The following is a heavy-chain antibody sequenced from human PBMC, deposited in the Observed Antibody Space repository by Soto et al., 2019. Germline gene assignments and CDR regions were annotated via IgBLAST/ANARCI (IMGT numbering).Heavy chain of an antibody. D-gene: IGHD1-20*01. J-gene: IGHJ6*03. CDR3: AFLPPHNWNDVPTHRLDYYYYYMDV. Sequence: GGSLRLSCAASGFTFSSYSMNWVRQAPGKGLEWVSSISSSSSYIYYADSVKGRFTISRDNAKNSLYLQMNSLRAEDTAVYYCAFLPPHNWNDVPTHRLDYYYYYMDVWGKGTTVTVSS. CDR1: GFTFSSYS. CDR2: ISSSSSYI. V-gene: IGHV3-21*01.